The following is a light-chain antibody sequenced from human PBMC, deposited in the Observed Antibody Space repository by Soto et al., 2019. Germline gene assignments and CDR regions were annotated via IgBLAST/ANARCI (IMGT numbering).Light chain of an antibody. CDR2: GAS. CDR3: KQYNNWPRT. V-gene: IGKV3D-15*01. CDR1: QSVSDN. Sequence: EIVMTQSPATLSVSPGERATLSCSASQSVSDNFAWYQQKPGQAPRLLIYGASIRATGIPARLSGSGSGTELTLTIISLQSEDFAVYYCKQYNNWPRTFGTGTKVDF. J-gene: IGKJ3*01.